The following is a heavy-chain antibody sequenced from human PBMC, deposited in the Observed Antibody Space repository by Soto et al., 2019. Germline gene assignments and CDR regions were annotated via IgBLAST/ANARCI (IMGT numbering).Heavy chain of an antibody. D-gene: IGHD2-21*01. CDR1: GGSFISYI. V-gene: IGHV1-69*02. J-gene: IGHJ6*03. Sequence: QVHLVQSGAEVRKPGSSVKVSCEASGGSFISYIFTWVRQAPGQGLEWMGRSIPIQGRADYALKFQDRVTITEDRSTQTVYMELRSLRPEDTALYYCAKSLVFVDHAYMDVWGKGTTVTVSS. CDR2: SIPIQGRA. CDR3: AKSLVFVDHAYMDV.